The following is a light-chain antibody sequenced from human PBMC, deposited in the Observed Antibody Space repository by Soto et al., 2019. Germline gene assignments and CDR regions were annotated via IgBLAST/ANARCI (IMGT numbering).Light chain of an antibody. CDR2: GAS. CDR1: QSVSSN. J-gene: IGKJ4*01. Sequence: EIVMTQSPATLSVSPGERATLSCRASQSVSSNLAWYQQKPGQAPRLLIYGASTRATGIPARFSGSGSGTEFTLTISSLQSEDSATYYCQQLRSYPLSFGGGTKVEI. V-gene: IGKV3-15*01. CDR3: QQLRSYPLS.